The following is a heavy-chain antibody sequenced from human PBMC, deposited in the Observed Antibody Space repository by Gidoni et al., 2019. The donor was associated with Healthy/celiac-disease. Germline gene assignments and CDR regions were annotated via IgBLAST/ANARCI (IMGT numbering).Heavy chain of an antibody. J-gene: IGHJ3*02. CDR1: GGSISSYS. CDR2: IYYSGST. CDR3: ARHAKYDFWSGYYTAPDAFDI. Sequence: QVQLQESGPGLVKPSETLSLTCTVSGGSISSYSCSWIRQPPGKGLEWIGYIYYSGSTNYNPSRKSRVTISVDTSKNQCSLKLSAVTAADTAVYYCARHAKYDFWSGYYTAPDAFDIWGQGTMVTVSS. V-gene: IGHV4-59*08. D-gene: IGHD3-3*01.